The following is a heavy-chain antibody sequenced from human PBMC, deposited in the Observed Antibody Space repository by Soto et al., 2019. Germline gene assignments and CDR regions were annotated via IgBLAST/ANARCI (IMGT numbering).Heavy chain of an antibody. CDR3: VRLGDSYGYRGSYYFDY. V-gene: IGHV1-18*01. CDR2: IGAYKGDT. J-gene: IGHJ4*02. Sequence: QVQLVQSGTEVKKPGASVKVSCKASGYTFLHYGIGWARQAPGQGLEWVGWIGAYKGDTDYAQKFQGRVTMTANTSTSTAFMELRSLRSDDTALYFCVRLGDSYGYRGSYYFDYWGQGTLVTVSS. CDR1: GYTFLHYG. D-gene: IGHD1-26*01.